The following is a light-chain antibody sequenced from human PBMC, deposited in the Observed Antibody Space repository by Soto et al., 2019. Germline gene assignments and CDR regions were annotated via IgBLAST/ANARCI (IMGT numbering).Light chain of an antibody. CDR2: DAS. V-gene: IGKV3-11*01. J-gene: IGKJ5*01. CDR3: QQRHNWPIT. Sequence: EIVLTQSPVTLSLSPGERATLSCRASQSVRTYLAWYQVKPGQAPRLLIYDASRRASGVPARFSGSGSGTDFTLTISSLEPEDFGVYYCQQRHNWPITFGQGTRLEIK. CDR1: QSVRTY.